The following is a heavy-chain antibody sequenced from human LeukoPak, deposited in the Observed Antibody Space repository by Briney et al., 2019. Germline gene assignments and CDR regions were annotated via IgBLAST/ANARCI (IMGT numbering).Heavy chain of an antibody. V-gene: IGHV3-30-3*01. CDR2: ISYDGSNK. CDR1: GFTFSSYA. J-gene: IGHJ4*02. D-gene: IGHD3-22*01. CDR3: ARDRVVITLNYFDY. Sequence: GGSLRLSCAASGFTFSSYAMHWVRQAPGKGLEWVAVISYDGSNKYYADSVKGRFTISRDNSKNTLYLQMNSLRAEDTAVYYCARDRVVITLNYFDYWAQGTLVTVSS.